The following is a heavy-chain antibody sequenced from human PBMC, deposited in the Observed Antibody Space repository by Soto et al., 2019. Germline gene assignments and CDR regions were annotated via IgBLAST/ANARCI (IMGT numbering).Heavy chain of an antibody. V-gene: IGHV4-39*01. D-gene: IGHD2-15*01. J-gene: IGHJ2*01. Sequence: QLQESGPGLAQPSETLSLTCTVSGGSFSSNSHFWAWIRQPPGMGLEWIGSTYFGVNSRYNPSLESRVTLSVDTSKNRFSLKVNSVTAADTAIYYCARSETGGNPHLYFDLWGRGTRVTVSS. CDR2: TYFGVNS. CDR3: ARSETGGNPHLYFDL. CDR1: GGSFSSNSHF.